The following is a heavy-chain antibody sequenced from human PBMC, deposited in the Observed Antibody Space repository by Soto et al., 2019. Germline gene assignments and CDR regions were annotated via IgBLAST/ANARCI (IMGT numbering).Heavy chain of an antibody. CDR2: IYYSGST. CDR3: ARHDMLFDYFDY. Sequence: SETLSLTCTVSGGSISSGGYYWTWIRQHPGKGLEWIGYIYYSGSTYYNPSLKSRVTISVDTSKNQFSLKLSSVTAADTAVYYCARHDMLFDYFDYWGQGTLVTVSS. CDR1: GGSISSGGYY. J-gene: IGHJ4*02. V-gene: IGHV4-39*01. D-gene: IGHD2-21*01.